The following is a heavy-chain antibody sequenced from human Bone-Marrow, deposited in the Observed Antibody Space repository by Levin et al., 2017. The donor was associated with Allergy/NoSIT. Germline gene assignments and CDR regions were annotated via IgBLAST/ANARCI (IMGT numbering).Heavy chain of an antibody. CDR1: LSFSSYA. CDR3: ARDWGVAVAGISYYFDD. Sequence: LSFSSYAMSWVRQAPGKGLEWVTAISGGGDKTYYAASVKGRFTISRDNSKNTLSLERNSLRVEDTAVYYCARDWGVAVAGISYYFDDWGQETLVTVSS. V-gene: IGHV3-23*01. CDR2: ISGGGDKT. J-gene: IGHJ4*02. D-gene: IGHD6-19*01.